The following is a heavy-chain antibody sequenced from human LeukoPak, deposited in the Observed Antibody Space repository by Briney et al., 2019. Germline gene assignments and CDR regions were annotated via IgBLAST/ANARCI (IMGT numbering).Heavy chain of an antibody. J-gene: IGHJ6*03. CDR1: GFSFSTRE. Sequence: GGSLRLSCEASGFSFSTREMNWVRQAPGKGPEWDSYIISSGSTIYYADSVQGRFTTSRDNAKNLLFLQMNSLRPEDTGVYYCARIDRDFYYMDVWGKGTTVTVSS. D-gene: IGHD3-22*01. V-gene: IGHV3-48*03. CDR2: IISSGSTI. CDR3: ARIDRDFYYMDV.